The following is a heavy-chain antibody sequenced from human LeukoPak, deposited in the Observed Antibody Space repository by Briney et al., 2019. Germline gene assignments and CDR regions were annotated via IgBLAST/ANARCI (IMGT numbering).Heavy chain of an antibody. J-gene: IGHJ5*02. CDR2: MYNSGIT. D-gene: IGHD2-2*02. CDR3: ARDCSAIAENWFDR. CDR1: GVSISSYY. Sequence: SETLSLTCTVFGVSISSYYWSWIRPPPRTGLEWIGYMYNSGITNYNPSLKSRVPISVDTSKNQFSLGLRSVTAADTAVYYCARDCSAIAENWFDRWGQGTLVTVSS. V-gene: IGHV4-59*01.